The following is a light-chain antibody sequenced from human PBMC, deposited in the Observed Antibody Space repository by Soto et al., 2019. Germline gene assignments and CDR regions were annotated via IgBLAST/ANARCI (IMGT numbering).Light chain of an antibody. CDR1: SSDVGGSNL. CDR3: CSFARTSSFYA. Sequence: QSVLAQPASVSGSPGQSITISCSGTSSDVGGSNLVSWYQQHPGKATKLIIFEGDRRPSGVSGRFSGSKSGNTASLTISGLQAEDEADYYCCSFARTSSFYAFGTGTKVTVL. J-gene: IGLJ1*01. V-gene: IGLV2-23*01. CDR2: EGD.